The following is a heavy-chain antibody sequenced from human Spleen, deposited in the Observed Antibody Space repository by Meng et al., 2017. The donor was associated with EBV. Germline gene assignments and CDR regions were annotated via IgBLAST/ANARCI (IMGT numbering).Heavy chain of an antibody. D-gene: IGHD2-21*01. CDR3: ARGQGIPWPF. CDR1: GYMFTSYG. Sequence: QGQQVQLGAEVKKPGASVKVACKASGYMFTSYGISWVRQAPGQGLEWMGSISTNSGNTNYAKRLQGRVTMTIDRSTSTAYVELRSLTSDDTAVYYCARGQGIPWPFWGQGTLVTVSS. V-gene: IGHV1-18*01. J-gene: IGHJ4*02. CDR2: ISTNSGNT.